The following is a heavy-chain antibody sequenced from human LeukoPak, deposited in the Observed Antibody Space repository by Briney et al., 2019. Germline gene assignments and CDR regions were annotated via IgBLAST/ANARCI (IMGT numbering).Heavy chain of an antibody. V-gene: IGHV1-8*01. Sequence: ASVKVSCKASGYTFTSYDINWVRQATGQGLEWMGWMNPNSGNTGYAQKFQGRVTMTRNTSISTAYMELSSLRSEVTAVYYCARGRQWLAQSDFDPWGQGTLVTVSS. CDR3: ARGRQWLAQSDFDP. CDR2: MNPNSGNT. J-gene: IGHJ5*02. D-gene: IGHD6-19*01. CDR1: GYTFTSYD.